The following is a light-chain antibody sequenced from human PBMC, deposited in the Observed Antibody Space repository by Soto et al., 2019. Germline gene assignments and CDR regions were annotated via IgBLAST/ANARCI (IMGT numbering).Light chain of an antibody. V-gene: IGKV3-15*01. Sequence: EIVMTQSPATLSVSPGERATLSCRASQSVSSNLAWYQQKPGQAPRLLIYGASTRATGIPARFSGSGSGTDFTLTISSLQSEDFAVYYCQQYNNWPRTFGQGPKVEI. J-gene: IGKJ1*01. CDR1: QSVSSN. CDR2: GAS. CDR3: QQYNNWPRT.